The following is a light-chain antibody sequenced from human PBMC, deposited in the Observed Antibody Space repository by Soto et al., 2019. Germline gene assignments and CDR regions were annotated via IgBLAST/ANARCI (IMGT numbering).Light chain of an antibody. Sequence: IQMTQSPSSLSAYVGVRVTITCQASQDISNFLNGYQHNSGKSRKLLINAASNWETGVPSKFSGSCSSTYFTFDLDSLQSEGFATFYFQQCDGLPLAFGPGTQVELK. CDR3: QQCDGLPLA. CDR1: QDISNF. CDR2: AAS. J-gene: IGKJ3*01. V-gene: IGKV1-33*01.